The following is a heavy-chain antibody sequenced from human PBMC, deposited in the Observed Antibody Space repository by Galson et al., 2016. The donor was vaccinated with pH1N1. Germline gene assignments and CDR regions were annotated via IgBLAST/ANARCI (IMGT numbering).Heavy chain of an antibody. Sequence: TCAVYGGPFSAYYWSWVRQPPGKGLEWIGEINHSEKTNYNPSLKSRVTISGDTSKKQFSLRLSSVTAADTAVYYCAADYSSSWYDPFDFWGLGTLVIVSS. CDR3: AADYSSSWYDPFDF. D-gene: IGHD6-13*01. CDR2: INHSEKT. V-gene: IGHV4-34*01. J-gene: IGHJ4*02. CDR1: GGPFSAYY.